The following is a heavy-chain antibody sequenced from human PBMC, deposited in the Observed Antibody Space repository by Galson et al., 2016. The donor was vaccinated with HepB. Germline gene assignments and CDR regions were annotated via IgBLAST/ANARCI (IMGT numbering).Heavy chain of an antibody. CDR3: ARGGLGGSSTWYRSYYMDV. D-gene: IGHD6-13*01. CDR1: GFTFRNYA. V-gene: IGHV3-23*01. J-gene: IGHJ6*03. Sequence: SLRLSCAASGFTFRNYAMTWVRQAPGKGLEWVSCISGSGGTTYYADSVKGRFIISRDNSKNTLYVQKNSLRAEDTAVYYWARGGLGGSSTWYRSYYMDVWGQGTTVTVSS. CDR2: ISGSGGTT.